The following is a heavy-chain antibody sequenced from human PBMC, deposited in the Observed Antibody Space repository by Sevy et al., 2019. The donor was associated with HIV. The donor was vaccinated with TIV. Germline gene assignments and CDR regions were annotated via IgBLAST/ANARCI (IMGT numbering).Heavy chain of an antibody. V-gene: IGHV4-61*01. CDR1: GGSVSSGSYY. Sequence: SETLSLTCTVSGGSVSSGSYYWSWIRQPPGKGLEWIGYIYYSGSTNYNPSLKSRVTISVDTSKNQFSLKLSSVTAADTAVYYCARGGSSGWLASNWFDPLGQGTLVTVSS. J-gene: IGHJ5*02. D-gene: IGHD6-19*01. CDR2: IYYSGST. CDR3: ARGGSSGWLASNWFDP.